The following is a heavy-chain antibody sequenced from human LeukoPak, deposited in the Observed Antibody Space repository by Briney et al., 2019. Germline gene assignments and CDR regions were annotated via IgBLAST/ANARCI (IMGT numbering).Heavy chain of an antibody. V-gene: IGHV3-30*18. CDR2: ISYDGGIK. CDR3: AKSTHITVVGVPPPDS. Sequence: PGGSLRLSCTASGFSFSTYGMHWVRQAPGKGLEWVAVISYDGGIKYYADSVKGRFTISRDNSESTLYLQMNSLRPEDTAVYYCAKSTHITVVGVPPPDSWGQGTLVTVSS. J-gene: IGHJ5*01. CDR1: GFSFSTYG. D-gene: IGHD3-3*01.